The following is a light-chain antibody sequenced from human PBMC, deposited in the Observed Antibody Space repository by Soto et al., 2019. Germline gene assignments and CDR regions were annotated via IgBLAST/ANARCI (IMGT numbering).Light chain of an antibody. CDR3: QHYDDSMT. V-gene: IGKV3-20*01. CDR2: GAS. J-gene: IGKJ1*01. CDR1: ETVSTN. Sequence: IMLTQSPATLSLSPGETLTLSCWASETVSTNLAWYKQKPGQAPRLLISGASTRAAGISDRFRGSGSGTEFTLTIRRLEPEDFAVYHCQHYDDSMTFGQGTKVDIK.